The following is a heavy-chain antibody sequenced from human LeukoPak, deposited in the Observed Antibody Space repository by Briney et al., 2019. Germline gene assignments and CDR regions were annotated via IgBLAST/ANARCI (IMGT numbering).Heavy chain of an antibody. CDR3: AKRGDCSGTCTYDY. J-gene: IGHJ4*02. D-gene: IGHD2-2*01. V-gene: IGHV3-23*01. Sequence: GGSLRLSCAASGFTFSSYAISWVRQAPGKGLEWVSIVGGSGVKTYYADSVKGRFTISRDNSKNTVYLQMNSLRAEDTAVYYCAKRGDCSGTCTYDYWGQGTLVTVSS. CDR1: GFTFSSYA. CDR2: VGGSGVKT.